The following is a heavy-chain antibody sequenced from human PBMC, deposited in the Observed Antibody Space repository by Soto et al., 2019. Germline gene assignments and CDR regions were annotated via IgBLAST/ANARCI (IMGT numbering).Heavy chain of an antibody. CDR2: ISGGST. CDR3: AKDRELRSFDAFDI. V-gene: IGHV3-23*01. CDR1: GFTFSSYA. J-gene: IGHJ3*02. Sequence: GGSLRLSCAASGFTFSSYAMSWVRQAPGKGLEWVSAISGGSTYYADSVKGRFTISRDNSKNTLYLQMNSLRAEDTAVYYCAKDRELRSFDAFDIWGQGTMVTVSS. D-gene: IGHD1-26*01.